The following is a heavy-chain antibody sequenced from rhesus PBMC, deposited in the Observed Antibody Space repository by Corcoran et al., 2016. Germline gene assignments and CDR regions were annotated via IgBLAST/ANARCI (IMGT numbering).Heavy chain of an antibody. D-gene: IGHD3-34*01. V-gene: IGHV4-122*02. CDR1: GGSIRDSYR. Sequence: QVQLQESGPGVVKPSETLSLTCAVSGGSIRDSYRWSWIRQPPGKGLEWIGYITYSGSPSYNPSLKSRVTISRDTSKNQFSLKLSSVTAADTAVYYCARDQRGAPFDYWGQGVLVTVSA. CDR2: ITYSGSP. CDR3: ARDQRGAPFDY. J-gene: IGHJ4*01.